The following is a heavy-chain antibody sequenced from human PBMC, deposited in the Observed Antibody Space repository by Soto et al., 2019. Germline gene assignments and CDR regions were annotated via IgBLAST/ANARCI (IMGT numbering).Heavy chain of an antibody. J-gene: IGHJ4*02. CDR2: ISSSSSYI. CDR3: ARYYYDYIWGSYSSLGDPFDY. V-gene: IGHV3-21*01. CDR1: GFTFSSYS. D-gene: IGHD3-16*01. Sequence: EVQLVESGGGLVKPGGSLRLSCAASGFTFSSYSMNWVRQAPGKGLEWVSSISSSSSYIYYADSVKGRFTISRDNAKNSLYPQMNSLRAEDTAVYYCARYYYDYIWGSYSSLGDPFDYWGQGTLVTVSS.